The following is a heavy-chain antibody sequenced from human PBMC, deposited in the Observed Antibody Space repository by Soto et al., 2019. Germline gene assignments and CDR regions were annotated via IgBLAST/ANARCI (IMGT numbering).Heavy chain of an antibody. CDR2: IYYSGST. J-gene: IGHJ6*02. CDR1: GGSTSSYY. V-gene: IGHV4-59*01. D-gene: IGHD3-3*01. CDR3: ARDGYYDFWSGYNGYYYYGMDV. Sequence: PSETLSLTCTVSGGSTSSYYWSWIRQPPGKGLEWIGYIYYSGSTNYNPSLKSRVTISVDTSKNQFSLKLSPVTAADTAVYYCARDGYYDFWSGYNGYYYYGMDVWGQGTTVTVSS.